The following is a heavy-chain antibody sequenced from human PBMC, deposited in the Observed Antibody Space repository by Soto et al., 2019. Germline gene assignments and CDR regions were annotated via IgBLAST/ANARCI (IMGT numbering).Heavy chain of an antibody. Sequence: SETLSLTCAVYGGSFSGYYWSWIRQPPGKGLEWIGEINHSGSTNYNPSLKSRVTISVDTSKNQFSLKLSSVTAADTAVYYCARLTYWSGVLDPWGQGTLVTVSS. V-gene: IGHV4-34*01. D-gene: IGHD1-1*01. CDR2: INHSGST. CDR3: ARLTYWSGVLDP. J-gene: IGHJ5*02. CDR1: GGSFSGYY.